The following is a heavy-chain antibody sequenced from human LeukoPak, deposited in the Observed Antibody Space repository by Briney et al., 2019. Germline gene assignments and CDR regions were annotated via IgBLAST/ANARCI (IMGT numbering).Heavy chain of an antibody. CDR3: ARDSTEVRYSSSWYADY. CDR2: ISAYNGNT. Sequence: ASVKVSCKASGYTFTSYGISWVRQAPGQGLEWMGWISAYNGNTNYAQKLQGRVTMTTDTSTSTAYMELRSLRSDDTAVYSCARDSTEVRYSSSWYADYWGQGTLVTVSS. D-gene: IGHD6-13*01. CDR1: GYTFTSYG. J-gene: IGHJ4*02. V-gene: IGHV1-18*01.